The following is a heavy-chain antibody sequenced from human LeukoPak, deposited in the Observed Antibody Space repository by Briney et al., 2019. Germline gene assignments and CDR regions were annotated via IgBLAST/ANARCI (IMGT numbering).Heavy chain of an antibody. CDR2: ISYDGRTE. D-gene: IGHD2-21*02. CDR1: GYTFSGYA. J-gene: IGHJ5*01. V-gene: IGHV3-30*18. Sequence: PGRSLRLSCAASGYTFSGYAIHWVRQAPGKGLEWVAVISYDGRTEYYADSVKGRFTISRDNSKNTAYLQINSLRGEDTAVYYCAKRSDVVTSIPDSWGQGTLVTVSS. CDR3: AKRSDVVTSIPDS.